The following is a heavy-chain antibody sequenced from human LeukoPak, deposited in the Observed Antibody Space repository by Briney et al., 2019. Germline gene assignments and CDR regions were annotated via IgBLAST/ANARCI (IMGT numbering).Heavy chain of an antibody. Sequence: PGGSLRLSXAASGFTFSSYAMSWVRQAPGKGLEWDSAISGSGGSTYYADSVKGRFTISRDNSKNTLYLQMNSLRAEDTAVYYCAKDVRYYSSTSCYTTVFDYWGQGTLVTVSS. V-gene: IGHV3-23*01. CDR2: ISGSGGST. D-gene: IGHD2-2*02. CDR3: AKDVRYYSSTSCYTTVFDY. CDR1: GFTFSSYA. J-gene: IGHJ4*02.